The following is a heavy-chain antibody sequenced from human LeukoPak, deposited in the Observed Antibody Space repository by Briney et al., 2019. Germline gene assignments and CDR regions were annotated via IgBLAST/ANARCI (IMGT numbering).Heavy chain of an antibody. V-gene: IGHV3-11*01. CDR2: ISSGGDPK. Sequence: SGGSLRVSCAASGFTFSDYYMSWIRQAPGKRLEWVSYISSGGDPKYYADSVKGRFTISRDNAKNSLYLQMDSLRAEDTAVYYCAGDKRLLYSYGPSFDYWGQGTLVTVSS. CDR3: AGDKRLLYSYGPSFDY. D-gene: IGHD5-18*01. CDR1: GFTFSDYY. J-gene: IGHJ4*02.